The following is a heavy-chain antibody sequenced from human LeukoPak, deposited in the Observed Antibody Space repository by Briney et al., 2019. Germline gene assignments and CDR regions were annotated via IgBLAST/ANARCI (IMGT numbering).Heavy chain of an antibody. D-gene: IGHD6-13*01. V-gene: IGHV4-34*01. CDR1: GGSFSGYY. J-gene: IGHJ3*02. Sequence: PSETLSLTCAVYGGSFSGYYWSWIRQPPGKGLEWIGEINHSGSTNYNPSLKSRVTISVDTSKNQFSLKLSSVTAADTAVYYCARVDRYSSSWYGSYDDAFDIWGQGTMVTVSS. CDR2: INHSGST. CDR3: ARVDRYSSSWYGSYDDAFDI.